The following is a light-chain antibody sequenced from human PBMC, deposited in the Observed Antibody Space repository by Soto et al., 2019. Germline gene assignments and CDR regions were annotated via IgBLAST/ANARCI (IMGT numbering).Light chain of an antibody. CDR2: KNN. CDR3: AAWDGSLSGYWV. CDR1: SSNLGSNS. J-gene: IGLJ3*02. Sequence: QSVLTQPPSASGTPGQRVTISCSGGSSNLGSNSVYWYQQLPGTAPKLLIFKNNQRPSGVPDRFSGSKSGTSASLAISGLLSDDEADYYCAAWDGSLSGYWVFGGGTKVTVL. V-gene: IGLV1-47*01.